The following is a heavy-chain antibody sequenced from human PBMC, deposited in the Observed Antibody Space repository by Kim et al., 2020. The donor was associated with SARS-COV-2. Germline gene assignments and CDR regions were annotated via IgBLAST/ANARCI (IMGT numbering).Heavy chain of an antibody. J-gene: IGHJ4*02. CDR3: AKSRGRTYGDALDY. Sequence: ADAVQGRFTISRDNSKNTLYLQMNSLRAEDTAVYYCAKSRGRTYGDALDYWGQGTLVTVSS. V-gene: IGHV3-23*01. D-gene: IGHD4-17*01.